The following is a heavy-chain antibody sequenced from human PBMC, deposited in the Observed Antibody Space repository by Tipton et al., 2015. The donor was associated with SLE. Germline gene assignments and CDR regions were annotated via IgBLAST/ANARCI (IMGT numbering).Heavy chain of an antibody. CDR2: IDHGGST. CDR1: GGSLNSGSFIAYY. J-gene: IGHJ1*01. Sequence: TLSLTCAVYGGSLNSGSFIAYYWSWIRQPPGKGLEWVGDIDHGGSTNYKPSLKSRLTISVDTSKNQFSLKLNSVTAADTAVYYCARHAFAVAYPEEEYFQHWGQGSLVTVSS. CDR3: ARHAFAVAYPEEEYFQH. V-gene: IGHV4-34*01. D-gene: IGHD6-19*01.